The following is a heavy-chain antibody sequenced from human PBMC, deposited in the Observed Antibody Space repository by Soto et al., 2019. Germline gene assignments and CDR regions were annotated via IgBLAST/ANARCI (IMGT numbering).Heavy chain of an antibody. Sequence: QVQLVESGGGVVQPGRSVRLSCAASGFTFSSYGMHWVRQAPGKGLEWVAVISHDGSNKYYADSVKGRFTISRDNSQNTVYLHMNSLRGEETAVYYCAKEELKYSGSCYPVDYWGQGTLVTACS. CDR3: AKEELKYSGSCYPVDY. V-gene: IGHV3-30*18. J-gene: IGHJ4*02. CDR1: GFTFSSYG. D-gene: IGHD1-26*01. CDR2: ISHDGSNK.